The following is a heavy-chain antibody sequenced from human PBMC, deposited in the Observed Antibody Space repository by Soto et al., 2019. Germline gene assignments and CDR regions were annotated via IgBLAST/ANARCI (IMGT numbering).Heavy chain of an antibody. D-gene: IGHD3-22*01. Sequence: QVQLQESGPGLVKPSETLSLTCTVSGGSVSSGSYYWSWIRQPPGKGPNWIAYIYYRGSTNYNPSLDRRFSLSVDTATIRVSVKLSCVTGGDTAMDFCAREAELVRGVYDMSGYYYYCGMDVWVQGTTVTVSS. CDR3: AREAELVRGVYDMSGYYYYCGMDV. J-gene: IGHJ6*02. CDR2: IYYRGST. V-gene: IGHV4-61*01. CDR1: GGSVSSGSYY.